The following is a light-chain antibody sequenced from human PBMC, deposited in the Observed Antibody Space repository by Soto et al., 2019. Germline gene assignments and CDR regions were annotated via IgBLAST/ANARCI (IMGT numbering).Light chain of an antibody. CDR2: GAS. CDR3: QQYVSSPT. CDR1: QSVSSN. J-gene: IGKJ1*01. V-gene: IGKV3-20*01. Sequence: PASLSMSPGERATLSCRACQSVSSNLAWYPQKPGQAPRLLIYGASSRATGIPDRFSGSGSATDFTLTSSRLEPDDVTDYYRQQYVSSPTFGRGTKVDNK.